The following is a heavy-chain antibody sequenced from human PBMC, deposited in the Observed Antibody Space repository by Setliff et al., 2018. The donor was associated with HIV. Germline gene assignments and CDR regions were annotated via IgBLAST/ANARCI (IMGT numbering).Heavy chain of an antibody. D-gene: IGHD1-1*01. CDR3: ARVRTSYNFWVGDVFDP. CDR1: GYNFTNYG. Sequence: ASVKVSCKASGYNFTNYGINGVRQDPGQGLEWMGWSNTNTGYPTYAQAFRGRFVFSLDTSVSTAYLEISSLEAEDTAVYFCARVRTSYNFWVGDVFDPWGQGTLVTVSS. J-gene: IGHJ5*02. CDR2: SNTNTGYP. V-gene: IGHV7-4-1*02.